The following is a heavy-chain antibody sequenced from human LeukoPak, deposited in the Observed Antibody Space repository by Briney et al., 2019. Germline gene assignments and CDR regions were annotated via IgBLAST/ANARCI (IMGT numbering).Heavy chain of an antibody. Sequence: GGSLRLSCAASGFTFSSYAMSWVRQAPGKGLEWVSAISGSGGSTYCADSVKGRFTISRDNSKNTLYLQMNSLRAEDTAVYYCAKVGYCSSTSCYSYFYYYMDVWGKGTTVTVSS. CDR1: GFTFSSYA. J-gene: IGHJ6*03. V-gene: IGHV3-23*01. CDR3: AKVGYCSSTSCYSYFYYYMDV. CDR2: ISGSGGST. D-gene: IGHD2-2*02.